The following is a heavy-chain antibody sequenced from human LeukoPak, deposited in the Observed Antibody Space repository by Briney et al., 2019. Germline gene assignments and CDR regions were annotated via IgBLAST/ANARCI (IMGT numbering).Heavy chain of an antibody. V-gene: IGHV1-2*02. J-gene: IGHJ4*02. D-gene: IGHD6-6*01. Sequence: ASVKVSCKASGYTFTGYYMHWVRQAPGQGLEWMGWINPNSGGTNYAQKFQRRVTMTRDTSISTAYMELSRLRSDDTAVYYCARVDIAARVPDYWGQGTLVTVSS. CDR2: INPNSGGT. CDR1: GYTFTGYY. CDR3: ARVDIAARVPDY.